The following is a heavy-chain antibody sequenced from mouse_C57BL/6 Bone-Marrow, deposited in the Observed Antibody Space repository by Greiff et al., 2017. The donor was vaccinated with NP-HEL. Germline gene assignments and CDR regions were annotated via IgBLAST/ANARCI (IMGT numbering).Heavy chain of an antibody. CDR2: IDPETGGT. D-gene: IGHD1-1*01. CDR1: GYTFTDYE. V-gene: IGHV1-15*01. CDR3: TRHNYYVTSYYFDY. J-gene: IGHJ2*02. Sequence: VQLQQSGAELVRPGASVTLSCKASGYTFTDYEMHWVKQTPVHGLEWIGAIDPETGGTAYNQKFKGKAILTADKSSSTSYMELLSLTSEDSAVYSFTRHNYYVTSYYFDYWGQGTSLTVSS.